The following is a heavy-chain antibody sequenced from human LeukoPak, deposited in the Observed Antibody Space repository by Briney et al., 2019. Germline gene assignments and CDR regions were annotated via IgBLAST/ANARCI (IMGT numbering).Heavy chain of an antibody. CDR2: ISTIGST. CDR3: ARGVGVRYYYYYYMDV. V-gene: IGHV4-61*02. J-gene: IGHJ6*03. CDR1: SGSISSSNYY. D-gene: IGHD3-16*01. Sequence: SETLSLTCTVSSGSISSSNYYWSWIRQPAGKGLEWIGRISTIGSTNYNPSLKSRVTISVDTSKNQFSLKLSSVTAADTAVYYCARGVGVRYYYYYYMDVWGKGTTVTVSS.